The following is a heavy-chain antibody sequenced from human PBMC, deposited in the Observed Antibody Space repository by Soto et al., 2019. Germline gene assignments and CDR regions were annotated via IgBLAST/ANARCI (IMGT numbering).Heavy chain of an antibody. CDR1: GFTVSSKY. D-gene: IGHD2-15*01. J-gene: IGHJ6*03. CDR3: PRDGLQCSGLRCYGGPMDV. CDR2: IYSGGST. V-gene: IGHV3-66*01. Sequence: EVQLVESGGGLVQPGGSLRLSCAASGFTVSSKYMSWVRQAPGRGLECVSVIYSGGSTSYADSVKGRFSISRDNSKTTLDLQMNSPGDEDSAVYYWPRDGLQCSGLRCYGGPMDVWGKGTRVTVSS.